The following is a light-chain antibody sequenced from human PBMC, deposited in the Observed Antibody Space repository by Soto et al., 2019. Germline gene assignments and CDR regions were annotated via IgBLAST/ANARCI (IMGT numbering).Light chain of an antibody. Sequence: QSALTQPPSVSGAPGQRVTISCTGSSSNIGAGYDVHWYQQRPGTAPKLLIFGNINRPSGVPDRFSGSKSGTSASLAITGLQAEDEGDYYCQSYDSILSARYVFGTGTKVTVL. CDR3: QSYDSILSARYV. CDR2: GNI. CDR1: SSNIGAGYD. V-gene: IGLV1-40*01. J-gene: IGLJ1*01.